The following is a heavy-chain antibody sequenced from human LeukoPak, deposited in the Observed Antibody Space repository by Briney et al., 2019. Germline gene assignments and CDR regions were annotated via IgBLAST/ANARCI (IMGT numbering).Heavy chain of an antibody. Sequence: ASVEVSCKASGYTFTSYAMDWVRQAPGQGLEWMGWINTNTGNPTYAQGFTGRIVFSLDTSVSTAYLQISSLKAEDSAVYYCAKNGLGAVVKTDWGQGTLVTVSS. J-gene: IGHJ4*02. D-gene: IGHD3-22*01. CDR3: AKNGLGAVVKTD. CDR1: GYTFTSYA. CDR2: INTNTGNP. V-gene: IGHV7-4-1*02.